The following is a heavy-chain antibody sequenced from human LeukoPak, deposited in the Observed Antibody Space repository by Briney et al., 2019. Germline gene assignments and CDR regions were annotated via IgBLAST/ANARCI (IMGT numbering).Heavy chain of an antibody. CDR2: IKQDGSEK. CDR3: ASLAVVPAAIFYYYYYMDV. D-gene: IGHD2-2*01. J-gene: IGHJ6*03. CDR1: GFTFSSYW. V-gene: IGHV3-7*01. Sequence: PGGSLRLSCAASGFTFSSYWMSWVRQAPGKGLEWVANIKQDGSEKYYVDSVKGRFTISRDNAKNSLYLQMNSLRAEDTAVYYCASLAVVPAAIFYYYYYMDVWGKGTTVTISS.